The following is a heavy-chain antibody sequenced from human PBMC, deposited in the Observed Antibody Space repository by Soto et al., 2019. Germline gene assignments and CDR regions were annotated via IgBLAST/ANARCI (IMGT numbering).Heavy chain of an antibody. J-gene: IGHJ4*02. CDR3: ARYSSAGSCYDY. CDR2: THTSGST. D-gene: IGHD2-15*01. Sequence: QVQLQESGPGLVKPSETLSLTCTVSGGSISSYYWSWIRQPAGKGLEWIGRTHTSGSTNYNPSLKSRVTMSVDTSKNQLSLKLTSVTAADTVVYYCARYSSAGSCYDYWGQGTLVTVSS. CDR1: GGSISSYY. V-gene: IGHV4-4*07.